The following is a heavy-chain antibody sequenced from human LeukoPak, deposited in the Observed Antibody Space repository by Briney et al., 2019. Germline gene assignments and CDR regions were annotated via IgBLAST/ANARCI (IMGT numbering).Heavy chain of an antibody. CDR1: GSTVSNNY. CDR2: IYSGGST. J-gene: IGHJ3*02. V-gene: IGHV3-53*01. CDR3: AREGDAFDI. Sequence: GGSLRLSCVASGSTVSNNYMTWVRQAPGKGLEWVSVIYSGGSTYYADSVKGRFTISRDNSKNTLSLQMNSLRAEDTAVYYCAREGDAFDIWGQGTMVTVSS.